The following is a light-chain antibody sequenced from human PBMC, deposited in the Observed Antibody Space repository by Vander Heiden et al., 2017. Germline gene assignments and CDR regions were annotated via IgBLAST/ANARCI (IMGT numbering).Light chain of an antibody. J-gene: IGKJ5*01. CDR2: DAS. Sequence: DIQMTQSPSSLSASVGDKITITCQASLDITNYLNWYQQKPGKAPKLLIYDASNLETGVPSRFSGSGSGTHFTFTISSLQPEDFATYYCHQDDYLPHTFGQGTRMEIK. CDR3: HQDDYLPHT. CDR1: LDITNY. V-gene: IGKV1-33*01.